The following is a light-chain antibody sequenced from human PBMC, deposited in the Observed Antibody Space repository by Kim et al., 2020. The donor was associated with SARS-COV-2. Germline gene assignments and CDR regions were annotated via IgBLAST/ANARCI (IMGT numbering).Light chain of an antibody. V-gene: IGLV2-14*03. CDR1: SSDVGGYNY. CDR2: DVS. CDR3: SSYTSSSTLPYV. J-gene: IGLJ1*01. Sequence: SLTISCTGTSSDVGGYNYVSWYQQHPGKAPKLMIYDVSNRPSGVSNRFSGSKSGNTASLTISGLQAEDEADYYCSSYTSSSTLPYVFGTGTKVTVL.